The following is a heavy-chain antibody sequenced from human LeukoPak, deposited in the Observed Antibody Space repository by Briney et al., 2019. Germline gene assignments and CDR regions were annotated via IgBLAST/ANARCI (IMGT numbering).Heavy chain of an antibody. D-gene: IGHD2-2*01. CDR3: ARASSSTSRYQGY. V-gene: IGHV1-2*02. Sequence: ASVKVSCKASGYTFTGYYMHWVRQAPGQGLEWMGWINPNSGGTNYAQKFQGRVTMTRDTSISTAYMELSRLRSDDTAVYYRARASSSTSRYQGYWGQGTLVTVSS. CDR2: INPNSGGT. CDR1: GYTFTGYY. J-gene: IGHJ4*02.